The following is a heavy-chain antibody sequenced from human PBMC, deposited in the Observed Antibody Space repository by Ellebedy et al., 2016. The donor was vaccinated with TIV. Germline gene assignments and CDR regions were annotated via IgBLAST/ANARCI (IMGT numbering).Heavy chain of an antibody. V-gene: IGHV4-34*01. J-gene: IGHJ2*01. CDR1: GGSFSGYY. Sequence: SQTLSLTCAVYGGSFSGYYWSWIRQPPGKGLEWIGEISHSGTTSCNPSFKSRVSMSVDTSKNQFSLKLNSVTAADTAVYYCAREDFDLWGRGTLVTVSS. CDR3: AREDFDL. CDR2: ISHSGTT.